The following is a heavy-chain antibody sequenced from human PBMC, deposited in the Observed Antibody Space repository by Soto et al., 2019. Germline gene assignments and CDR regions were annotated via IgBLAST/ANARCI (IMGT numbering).Heavy chain of an antibody. J-gene: IGHJ6*02. CDR2: ISYDGRNK. D-gene: IGHD4-17*01. CDR1: GFIFSTYG. CDR3: AKDTATVITSYYIFGMDV. Sequence: QMQLVESGGGVVQPGRSLRVSCEASGFIFSTYGMHWVRQAPGKGLEWVAVISYDGRNKYYADSVRGRLTISRDNSKNTLHLQMNSLRGEDTAVYYCAKDTATVITSYYIFGMDVWGQGTTGTVSS. V-gene: IGHV3-30*18.